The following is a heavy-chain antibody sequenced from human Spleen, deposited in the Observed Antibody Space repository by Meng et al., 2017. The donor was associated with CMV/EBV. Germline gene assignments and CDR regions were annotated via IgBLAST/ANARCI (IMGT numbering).Heavy chain of an antibody. CDR1: GFTFSGSA. D-gene: IGHD3-3*01. Sequence: GESLKISCAASGFTFSGSAMHWVRQASGKGLEWVGRIRSKANSYATAYAASVKGRFTISRDDSKNTAYLQMNSLKTEDTAVYYCARAQKSALMTGMGVWGQGTTVTVSS. CDR3: ARAQKSALMTGMGV. V-gene: IGHV3-73*01. J-gene: IGHJ6*02. CDR2: IRSKANSYAT.